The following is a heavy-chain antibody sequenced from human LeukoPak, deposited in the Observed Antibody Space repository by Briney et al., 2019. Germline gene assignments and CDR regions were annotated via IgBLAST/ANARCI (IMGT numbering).Heavy chain of an antibody. Sequence: GGSLRLSCAASGFTFSSYSMNWVRQAPGKGLEWVSSISSSSSYIYYADSVKGRFTISRDNAKNSLYLQMNSLRAEDTAVYYCARVQSDYYMDVWGKGTTVTVSS. V-gene: IGHV3-21*01. D-gene: IGHD4-11*01. CDR2: ISSSSSYI. J-gene: IGHJ6*03. CDR1: GFTFSSYS. CDR3: ARVQSDYYMDV.